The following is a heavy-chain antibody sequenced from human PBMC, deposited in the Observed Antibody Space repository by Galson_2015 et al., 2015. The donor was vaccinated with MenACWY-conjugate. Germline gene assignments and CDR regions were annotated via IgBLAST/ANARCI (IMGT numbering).Heavy chain of an antibody. CDR3: ARVFDTWYMDV. V-gene: IGHV3-33*08. CDR2: IWDDGSYK. Sequence: SLRLSCAASGFTFGTYGIHWVRQAPAMGLEWVALIWDDGSYKYYADSVKGRFTISRDNSKNTLYLQMNSLRAEDTAVYYCARVFDTWYMDVWGKGTTVTVSS. J-gene: IGHJ6*03. CDR1: GFTFGTYG. D-gene: IGHD3-3*01.